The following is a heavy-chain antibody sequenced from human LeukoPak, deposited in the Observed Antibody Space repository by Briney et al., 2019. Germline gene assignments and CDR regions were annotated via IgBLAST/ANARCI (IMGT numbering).Heavy chain of an antibody. CDR2: ISYDGSNK. D-gene: IGHD2-2*01. V-gene: IGHV3-30*04. CDR1: GFTFSSYA. CDR3: ARAPAMPDAFDI. J-gene: IGHJ3*02. Sequence: PGGSLRLSCAASGFTFSSYAMHWVRQAPGKGLEWVAVISYDGSNKYYADSVKGRFTISRDNSKNTLYLQMNSLRAEDTAVYYCARAPAMPDAFDIWGQGTMVTVSS.